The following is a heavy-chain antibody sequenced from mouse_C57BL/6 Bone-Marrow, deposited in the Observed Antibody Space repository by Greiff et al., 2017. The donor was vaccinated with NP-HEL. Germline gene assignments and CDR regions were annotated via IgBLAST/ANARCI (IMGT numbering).Heavy chain of an antibody. CDR3: ARVLGTWFAY. V-gene: IGHV1-81*01. CDR2: IYPRSGNT. Sequence: VQVVESGAELARPGASVKLSCKASGYTFTSYGISWVKQRTGQGLEWIGEIYPRSGNTYYNEKFKGKATLTADKSSSTAYMELRSLTSEDSAVYFCARVLGTWFAYWGQGTLVTVSA. J-gene: IGHJ3*01. D-gene: IGHD4-1*01. CDR1: GYTFTSYG.